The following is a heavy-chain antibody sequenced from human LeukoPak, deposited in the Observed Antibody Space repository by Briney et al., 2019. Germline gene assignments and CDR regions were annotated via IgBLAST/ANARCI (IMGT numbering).Heavy chain of an antibody. J-gene: IGHJ4*02. CDR2: IYCSGST. V-gene: IGHV4-39*07. D-gene: IGHD3-22*01. Sequence: SETLSLTCTVSGGSISSSSYYWGWIRQPPGKGLEWIGSIYCSGSTYYNPSLKSRVTISVDTSKNQFSLKLSSVTAADTAVYYCARGESDYYDSSGYWQYWGQGTLVTVSS. CDR3: ARGESDYYDSSGYWQY. CDR1: GGSISSSSYY.